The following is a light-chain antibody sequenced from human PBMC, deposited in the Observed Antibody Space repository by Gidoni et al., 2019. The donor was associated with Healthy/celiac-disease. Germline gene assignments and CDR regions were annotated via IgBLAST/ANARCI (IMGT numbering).Light chain of an antibody. V-gene: IGKV3-15*01. J-gene: IGKJ2*01. CDR3: QQYNNWPLYT. CDR2: VAS. CDR1: QSVSSN. Sequence: EIVMTQSPATLDVSPGERATLSCRASQSVSSNLAWYQQKPGQAPRLLRYVASTRATGIPARFSGSGSGTEFTLTISSLQSEDFAVYYSQQYNNWPLYTFGQGTKLEIK.